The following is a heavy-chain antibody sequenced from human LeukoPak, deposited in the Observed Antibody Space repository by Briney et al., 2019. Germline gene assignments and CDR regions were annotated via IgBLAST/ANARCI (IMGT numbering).Heavy chain of an antibody. J-gene: IGHJ4*02. D-gene: IGHD6-19*01. V-gene: IGHV3-21*01. Sequence: GSLRLSCAASGFTFSSYTMNWVRQAPGKGLEWVSSISSSSSYIYYADSVKARFTISRDNAKNSLYLQMNSLRAEDTAVYYCARLGSSGWYVDYWGQGTLVTVSS. CDR2: ISSSSSYI. CDR1: GFTFSSYT. CDR3: ARLGSSGWYVDY.